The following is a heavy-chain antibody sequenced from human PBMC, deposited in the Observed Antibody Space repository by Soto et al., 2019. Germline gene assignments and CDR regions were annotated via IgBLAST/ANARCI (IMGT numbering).Heavy chain of an antibody. CDR1: GFTVSSNY. Sequence: GGSLRLSCAASGFTVSSNYMSWVRQAPGKGLEWVSVIYSGGSTYYADSVKGRFTISRDNSKNTLYLQMNSLRAEDTAVYYCARESWILPGAFDIWGQGTMVTVS. J-gene: IGHJ3*02. D-gene: IGHD2-2*03. V-gene: IGHV3-53*01. CDR3: ARESWILPGAFDI. CDR2: IYSGGST.